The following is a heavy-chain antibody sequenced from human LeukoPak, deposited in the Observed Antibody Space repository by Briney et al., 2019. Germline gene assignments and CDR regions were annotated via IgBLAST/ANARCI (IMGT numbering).Heavy chain of an antibody. J-gene: IGHJ4*02. CDR1: GDSVTSNSAV. V-gene: IGHV6-1*01. Sequence: SQTLSLTCAISGDSVTSNSAVWNWIRQSPSRGLEWLGWTYYRSKWYNDYAVSVKSRITINPETSKNQFSLQLNSVTPEDTAVYYCARVHNWYGYNYFDYWGQGTLVTVSS. D-gene: IGHD5-24*01. CDR3: ARVHNWYGYNYFDY. CDR2: TYYRSKWYN.